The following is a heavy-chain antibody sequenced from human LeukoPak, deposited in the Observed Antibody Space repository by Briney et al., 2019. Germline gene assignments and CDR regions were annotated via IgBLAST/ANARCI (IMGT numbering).Heavy chain of an antibody. Sequence: GGSLRLSCAASGFTFDDYAVHWVRQAPGKGLEWVSGISWNSGSIGYADSVKGRFTISRDNAKNSLYLQMNSLRAEDTALYYCAKDIRGYSQYFDYWGQGTLVTVSS. J-gene: IGHJ4*02. D-gene: IGHD5-12*01. CDR1: GFTFDDYA. CDR2: ISWNSGSI. CDR3: AKDIRGYSQYFDY. V-gene: IGHV3-9*01.